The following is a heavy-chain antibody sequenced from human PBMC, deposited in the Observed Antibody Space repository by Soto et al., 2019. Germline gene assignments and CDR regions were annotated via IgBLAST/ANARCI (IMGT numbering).Heavy chain of an antibody. CDR1: GFTFSSYA. CDR3: AKGRYSSSWYNWFDP. D-gene: IGHD6-13*01. V-gene: IGHV3-23*01. CDR2: ISGSGGST. J-gene: IGHJ5*02. Sequence: GGSLGLSCAASGFTFSSYAMSWVRQAPGKGLEWVSAISGSGGSTYYADSVKGRFTISRDNSKNTLYLQMNSLRAEDTAVYYCAKGRYSSSWYNWFDPWGQGTLVTVSS.